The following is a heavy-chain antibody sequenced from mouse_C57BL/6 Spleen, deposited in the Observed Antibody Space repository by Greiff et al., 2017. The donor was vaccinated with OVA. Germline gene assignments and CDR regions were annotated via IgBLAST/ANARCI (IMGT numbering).Heavy chain of an antibody. D-gene: IGHD2-3*01. Sequence: DVQLQESGPGLVKPSQSLSLTCSVTGYSITSGYYWNWIRQFPGNKLEWMGYISYDGSNNYNPSLKNRISITRDTSKNQFFLKLNSVTTEDTATYYCARDLYDFFAYWGQGTLVTVSA. V-gene: IGHV3-6*01. J-gene: IGHJ3*01. CDR2: ISYDGSN. CDR3: ARDLYDFFAY. CDR1: GYSITSGYY.